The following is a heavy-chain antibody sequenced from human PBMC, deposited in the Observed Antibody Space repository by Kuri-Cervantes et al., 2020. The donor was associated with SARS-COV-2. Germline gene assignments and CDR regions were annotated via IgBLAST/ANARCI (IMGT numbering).Heavy chain of an antibody. V-gene: IGHV3-48*01. D-gene: IGHD2-15*01. CDR3: ARVRMVGWFDP. Sequence: LSLTCAASGFTFSSYSMNWVRQAPGKGLEWVSYISSSSSTIYYADSVKGRFTISRDNAKNSLYLQMNSLRAEDTAVYYCARVRMVGWFDPWGQGTLVTVSS. J-gene: IGHJ5*02. CDR1: GFTFSSYS. CDR2: ISSSSSTI.